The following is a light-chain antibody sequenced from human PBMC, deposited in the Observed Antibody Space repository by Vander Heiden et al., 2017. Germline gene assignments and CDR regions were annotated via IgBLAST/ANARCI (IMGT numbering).Light chain of an antibody. CDR1: SNDVGNYNL. V-gene: IGLV2-23*02. J-gene: IGLJ1*01. Sequence: QPALTQPASVSASPGQSITISCTGTSNDVGNYNLVSWYQQHPGKAPKLIIYDVSERPSGVSDRFSGSKSGNTASLTISGLQAEDEADYYCCSYAGPDTYVFGTVTKVTVL. CDR2: DVS. CDR3: CSYAGPDTYV.